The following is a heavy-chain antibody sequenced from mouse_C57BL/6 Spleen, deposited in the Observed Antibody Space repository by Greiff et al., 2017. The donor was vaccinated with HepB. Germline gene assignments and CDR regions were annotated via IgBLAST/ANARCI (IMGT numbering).Heavy chain of an antibody. CDR3: AEGLRRNFDV. J-gene: IGHJ1*03. V-gene: IGHV1-50*01. Sequence: VQLQQPGAELVKPGASVKLSCKASGYTFTSYWMQWVKQRPGQGLEWIGEIDPSDSYTNYNQKFKGKATLTVDTSSSTAYMQLSSLTSEDSAVYYCAEGLRRNFDVWGTGTTVTVSS. D-gene: IGHD2-4*01. CDR2: IDPSDSYT. CDR1: GYTFTSYW.